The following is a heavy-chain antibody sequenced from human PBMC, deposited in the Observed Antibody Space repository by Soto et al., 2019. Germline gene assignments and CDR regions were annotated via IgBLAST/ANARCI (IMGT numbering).Heavy chain of an antibody. V-gene: IGHV5-10-1*01. Sequence: SVGSLKISCKDSGYSFTSYWISWVRQMPGKGLEWMGRIDPSDSYTNYSPSFQGHVTISADKSISTAYLQWSSLKASDTAMYYCASSRTGMDGYNDPWGQGTLVTVSS. J-gene: IGHJ5*02. D-gene: IGHD5-12*01. CDR1: GYSFTSYW. CDR2: IDPSDSYT. CDR3: ASSRTGMDGYNDP.